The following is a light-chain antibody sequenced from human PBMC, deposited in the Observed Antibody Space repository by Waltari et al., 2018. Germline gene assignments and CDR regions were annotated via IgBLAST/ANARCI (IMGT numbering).Light chain of an antibody. J-gene: IGLJ2*01. CDR3: SSYTSSNTVV. V-gene: IGLV2-14*03. Sequence: HSALTQPASVSGSPGQSITIPCRGSSRDVGGYNYVSLYLQYPGQAPKLIIYDVSQRPSEISDRFSGSQSGSTASLTISGLQAEDEADYYCSSYTSSNTVVFGGGTKVTVL. CDR2: DVS. CDR1: SRDVGGYNY.